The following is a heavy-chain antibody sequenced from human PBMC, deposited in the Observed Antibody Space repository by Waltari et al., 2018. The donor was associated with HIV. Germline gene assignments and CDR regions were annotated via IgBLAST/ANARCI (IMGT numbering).Heavy chain of an antibody. Sequence: EVQLVETGGGLIQPGGSLRPSCAASGFTVSSNSLSWVRQAPGKGLEWVSVIYSGGSTYYADSVKGRFTISRDNSKNTMYLQMNSLRAEDTAVYYCARGVLGYCSGGSCGRYFDLWGRGTLVTVSS. CDR3: ARGVLGYCSGGSCGRYFDL. J-gene: IGHJ2*01. CDR2: IYSGGST. CDR1: GFTVSSNS. V-gene: IGHV3-53*02. D-gene: IGHD2-15*01.